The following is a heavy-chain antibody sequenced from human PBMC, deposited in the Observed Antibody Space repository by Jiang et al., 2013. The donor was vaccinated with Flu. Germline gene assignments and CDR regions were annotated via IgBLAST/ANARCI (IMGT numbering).Heavy chain of an antibody. Sequence: LLKPSETLSLTCTVSSGSITNDYWSWIRQPPGKGLEWIGYIYYNGRTNYNPSLKSRVTISVDTSRNQLSLKLSSVTAADTAVYYCGGGNSVGGVEDYWGQGTLVTVSS. CDR2: IYYNGRT. CDR1: SGSITNDY. V-gene: IGHV4-59*08. CDR3: GGGNSVGGVEDY. D-gene: IGHD4-23*01. J-gene: IGHJ4*02.